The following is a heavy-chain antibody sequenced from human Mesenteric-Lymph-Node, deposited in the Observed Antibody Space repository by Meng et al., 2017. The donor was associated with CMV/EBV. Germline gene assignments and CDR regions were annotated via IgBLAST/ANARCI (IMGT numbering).Heavy chain of an antibody. D-gene: IGHD3-10*01. CDR3: ARHGSGNYYSWFDP. CDR1: AYSISSGYY. V-gene: IGHV4-38-2*02. J-gene: IGHJ5*02. CDR2: IYHTGGT. Sequence: SETLSLTCTVSAYSISSGYYWGWVRQPPGKGLEWSGTIYHTGGTYYNPSLKSRVTISVDTSKNQFSLRLRSVTAADTAVYYCARHGSGNYYSWFDPWGQGTLVTVSS.